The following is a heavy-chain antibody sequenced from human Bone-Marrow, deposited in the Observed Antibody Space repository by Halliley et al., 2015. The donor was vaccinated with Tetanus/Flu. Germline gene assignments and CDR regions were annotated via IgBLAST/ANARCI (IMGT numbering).Heavy chain of an antibody. Sequence: SLRLSCAASGFTFTTYAMNRVRQAPGKGLEWVSSIIGSGSATYYADSVKGRFTISRDNSKNTLYLQMNSLRAEDTAVYYCSRGGYCCRGTCARPASWGEGALV. D-gene: IGHD2-15*01. CDR3: SRGGYCCRGTCARPAS. CDR1: GFTFTTYA. J-gene: IGHJ5*02. CDR2: IIGSGSAT. V-gene: IGHV3-23*01.